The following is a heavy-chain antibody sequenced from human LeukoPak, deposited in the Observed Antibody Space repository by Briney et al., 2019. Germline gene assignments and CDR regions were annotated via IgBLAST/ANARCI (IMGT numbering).Heavy chain of an antibody. CDR1: GFTFSNYA. CDR3: LKAPNSGWYSPWFDP. CDR2: ISSTGRST. J-gene: IGHJ5*02. Sequence: GGSLRLSCSASGFTFSNYAIHWVRQAPGKGLESVSAISSTGRSTFYAESVKGRFTISRDNSKNMIYLQMSSLRPEDTAVYYCLKAPNSGWYSPWFDPWGQGILVTVSS. D-gene: IGHD6-19*01. V-gene: IGHV3-64D*06.